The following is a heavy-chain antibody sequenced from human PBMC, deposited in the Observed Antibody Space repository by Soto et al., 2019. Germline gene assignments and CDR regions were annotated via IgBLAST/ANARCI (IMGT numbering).Heavy chain of an antibody. CDR3: AKDPRAKSSSWFYYYYMDV. V-gene: IGHV3-23*01. Sequence: GGSLRLSCAASGFTFSSYAMSWVRQAPGKGLEWVSAISGSGGSTYYADSVKGRFTISRDNSKNTLYLQMDSLRAEDTAVYYCAKDPRAKSSSWFYYYYMDVWGKGTTVTVS. CDR1: GFTFSSYA. J-gene: IGHJ6*03. D-gene: IGHD6-13*01. CDR2: ISGSGGST.